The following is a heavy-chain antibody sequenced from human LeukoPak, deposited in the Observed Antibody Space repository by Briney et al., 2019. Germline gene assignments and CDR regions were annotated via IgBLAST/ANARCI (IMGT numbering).Heavy chain of an antibody. CDR2: IGTAGDT. Sequence: GGSLRLYCTASGFTFSSYDMHWVRQATGKGLEWVSAIGTAGDTYYPGSVKGRFTISRENAKNSLYLQMNSLRAGDTAVYYCARGRGSYCSGGSCYSGYFDYWGQGTLVTVSS. J-gene: IGHJ4*02. CDR3: ARGRGSYCSGGSCYSGYFDY. CDR1: GFTFSSYD. V-gene: IGHV3-13*01. D-gene: IGHD2-15*01.